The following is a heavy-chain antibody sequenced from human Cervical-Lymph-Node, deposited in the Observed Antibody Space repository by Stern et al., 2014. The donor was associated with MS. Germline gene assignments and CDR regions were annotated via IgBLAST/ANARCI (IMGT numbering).Heavy chain of an antibody. V-gene: IGHV4-31*03. CDR2: IHHSGAT. J-gene: IGHJ3*02. CDR1: GAPVSSGGYY. D-gene: IGHD3-16*01. Sequence: QLQLQESGPGLVKPSQTLSLSCSVSGAPVSSGGYYWTWIRQLPGKGLEWVGYIHHSGATFYNPSLKSRVTILVDTSENQFSLKLSSVTAADTAVYYCAAIGPLMEGAAFDIWGQGTMVTVSS. CDR3: AAIGPLMEGAAFDI.